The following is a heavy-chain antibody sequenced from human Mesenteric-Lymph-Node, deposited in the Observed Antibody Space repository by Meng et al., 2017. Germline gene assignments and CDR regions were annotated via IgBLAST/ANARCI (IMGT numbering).Heavy chain of an antibody. D-gene: IGHD3-22*01. CDR1: GYSISSTNW. CDR2: IYYSGST. Sequence: QVQLQESGPGLAKPSDTLSLTCAVSGYSISSTNWWGWIRQPPGKGLGWIGYIYYSGSTSYKPSLKSRVTMSVDTSKNQFSLNLNSVTAVDTAVYYCARNVPGTSAYYDWGQGTLVTVSS. CDR3: ARNVPGTSAYYD. J-gene: IGHJ4*02. V-gene: IGHV4-28*01.